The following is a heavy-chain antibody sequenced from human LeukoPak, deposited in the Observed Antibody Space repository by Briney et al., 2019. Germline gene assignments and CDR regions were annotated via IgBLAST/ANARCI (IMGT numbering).Heavy chain of an antibody. Sequence: SETLSLTCAVYGGSFSGYYWSWIRQPPGKGLEWIGEINHSGSTNYNPSPKSRVTMSVDTSKNQFSLKLSSVTAADTAVYYCAREGSGSPLWGQGTLVTVSS. CDR2: INHSGST. CDR1: GGSFSGYY. V-gene: IGHV4-34*01. CDR3: AREGSGSPL. J-gene: IGHJ4*02. D-gene: IGHD1-26*01.